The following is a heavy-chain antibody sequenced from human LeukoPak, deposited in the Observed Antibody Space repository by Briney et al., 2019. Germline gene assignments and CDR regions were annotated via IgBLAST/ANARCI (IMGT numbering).Heavy chain of an antibody. CDR3: AKDLVRDYTGGVDY. CDR1: GFTFSSYG. J-gene: IGHJ4*02. D-gene: IGHD3-16*01. CDR2: ISYDGSNK. Sequence: PGGSLRLSCAASGFTFSSYGMHWVRQAPGKGLEWVAVISYDGSNKYYADSVKGRFTISRDNSKNTLYLQMNSLRAEDTAVYYCAKDLVRDYTGGVDYWGQGTLVTVSS. V-gene: IGHV3-30*18.